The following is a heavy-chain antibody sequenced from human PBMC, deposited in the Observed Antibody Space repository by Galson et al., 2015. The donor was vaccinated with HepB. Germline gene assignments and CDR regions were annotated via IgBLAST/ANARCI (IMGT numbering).Heavy chain of an antibody. J-gene: IGHJ5*02. CDR3: ARWYSSGWYGWFDP. V-gene: IGHV3-20*04. CDR2: INWNGGST. CDR1: GFTFDDYG. Sequence: LRLSCAASGFTFDDYGMSWVRQAPGKGLEWVSGINWNGGSTGYADSVKGRFTISRDNAKNSLYLQMNSLRAEDTALYYCARWYSSGWYGWFDPWGQGTLVTVSS. D-gene: IGHD6-19*01.